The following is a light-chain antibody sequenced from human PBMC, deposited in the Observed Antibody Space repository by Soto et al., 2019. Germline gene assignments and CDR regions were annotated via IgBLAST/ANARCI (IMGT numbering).Light chain of an antibody. J-gene: IGKJ1*01. CDR3: LQHNNYPPT. CDR1: QDIRSD. Sequence: DIQMTQSPSSLSASVGDRVTITCRASQDIRSDLGWFQQKPGKAPKRFIYAASNLQSGVPSRFSGSGSGTEFTLTISSLQPEDFATYYCLQHNNYPPTFGHGTKVEI. CDR2: AAS. V-gene: IGKV1-17*01.